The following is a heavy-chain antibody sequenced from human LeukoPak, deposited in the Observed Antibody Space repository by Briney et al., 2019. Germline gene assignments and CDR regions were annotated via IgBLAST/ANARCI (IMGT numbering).Heavy chain of an antibody. CDR3: ARDPDYSTTFDY. CDR2: ISSSGSTI. Sequence: KSGGSLRLSCAASGFTFSDYYMSWIRQAPGKGLEWVSYISSSGSTIYYADSVKGRFTISRDNAKNSLYLQMNSLRAEDTAVYYCARDPDYSTTFDYWGQGTLVTVSS. CDR1: GFTFSDYY. V-gene: IGHV3-11*04. D-gene: IGHD4-11*01. J-gene: IGHJ4*02.